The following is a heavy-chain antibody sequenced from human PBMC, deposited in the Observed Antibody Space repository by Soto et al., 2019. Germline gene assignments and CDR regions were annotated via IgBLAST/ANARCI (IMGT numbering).Heavy chain of an antibody. V-gene: IGHV1-69*04. D-gene: IGHD3-10*01. CDR2: IIPILGIA. CDR1: GGTFSIYT. CDR3: AREQSNMVRGVSTPFEC. Sequence: SVKVSCKASGGTFSIYTISWVLQAPGQGLEWMGRIIPILGIANYAQKFQGRVTITADKSTSTAYLELSSLRSEDTAVYYCAREQSNMVRGVSTPFECWGQGQMV. J-gene: IGHJ3*01.